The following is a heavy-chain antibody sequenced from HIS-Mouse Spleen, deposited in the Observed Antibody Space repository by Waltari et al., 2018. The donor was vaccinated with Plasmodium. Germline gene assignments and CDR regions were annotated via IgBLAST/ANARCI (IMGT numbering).Heavy chain of an antibody. D-gene: IGHD6-13*01. CDR1: GYSFTGYY. V-gene: IGHV1-2*02. J-gene: IGHJ1*01. Sequence: QVQLVQSGAEVKKPGASVKVSCKASGYSFTGYYIHCVRQAPGPRREWMGWINPNSGGTNYAQKVQGRGTMTRDTSISTAYMELSRLRSDDTAVYYCARVLGYKAAAGTFVEYFQHWGQGTLVTVSS. CDR2: INPNSGGT. CDR3: ARVLGYKAAAGTFVEYFQH.